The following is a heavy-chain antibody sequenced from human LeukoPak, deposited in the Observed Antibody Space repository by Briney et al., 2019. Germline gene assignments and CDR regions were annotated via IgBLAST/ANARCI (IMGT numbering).Heavy chain of an antibody. V-gene: IGHV4-34*01. Sequence: PSETLSLTCAVYGGSFSGYYWSWIRQPPGKGLEWIGEINHSGSTNYNPSLKSRVTISVDTSKNQFSLKLSSVTAADTAVYYCARLFNLGGRYMDVWGKGTTVTVS. CDR1: GGSFSGYY. J-gene: IGHJ6*03. D-gene: IGHD3-16*01. CDR2: INHSGST. CDR3: ARLFNLGGRYMDV.